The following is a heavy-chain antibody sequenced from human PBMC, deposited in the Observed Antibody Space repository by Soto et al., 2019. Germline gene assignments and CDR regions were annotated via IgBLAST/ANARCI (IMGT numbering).Heavy chain of an antibody. CDR2: ISGSGGST. Sequence: PGGSLRLSCAASGFTFSRYAMSWVRQAPGKGLEWVSAISGSGGSTYYADSVKGRFTISRDNSKNTLYLQMNSLRAEDTAVYYCAKDRRDSSGYYALDYWGQGTLVTVSS. CDR3: AKDRRDSSGYYALDY. V-gene: IGHV3-23*01. D-gene: IGHD3-22*01. J-gene: IGHJ4*02. CDR1: GFTFSRYA.